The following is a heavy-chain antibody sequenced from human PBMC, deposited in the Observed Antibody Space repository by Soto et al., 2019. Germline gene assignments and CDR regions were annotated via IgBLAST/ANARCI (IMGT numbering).Heavy chain of an antibody. D-gene: IGHD1-26*01. Sequence: EVLLLESGGGLVQPGGSLRLSCEASGFSFSSFAMNWVRQAPGKGLEWVSAIGDSGASTYYADSVKGRFTISRDNSRNTLHLHLNSPRADYTAVYYCAKGVELDVWGNGTTVTVSS. V-gene: IGHV3-23*01. CDR1: GFSFSSFA. CDR2: IGDSGAST. J-gene: IGHJ6*04. CDR3: AKGVELDV.